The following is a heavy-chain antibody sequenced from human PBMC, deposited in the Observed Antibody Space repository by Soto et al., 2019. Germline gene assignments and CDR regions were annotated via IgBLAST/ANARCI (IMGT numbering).Heavy chain of an antibody. CDR3: ARRKSGPTYSYYGLDV. V-gene: IGHV5-51*01. Sequence: PGESLQISCKGSGGRCIDYWIAWVRQITGKGLEWMGIIYPGDSDTRYSPSFQGQVTISADKSISTAYLQWITLKASDTAIYYCARRKSGPTYSYYGLDVWGQGTTVTVSS. CDR2: IYPGDSDT. CDR1: GGRCIDYW. J-gene: IGHJ6*02.